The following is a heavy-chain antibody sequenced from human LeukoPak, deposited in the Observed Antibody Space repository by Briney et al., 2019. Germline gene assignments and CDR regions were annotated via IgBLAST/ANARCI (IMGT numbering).Heavy chain of an antibody. CDR2: IKQDGSEE. CDR3: ARVMNYYDSNGYLYYFDY. D-gene: IGHD3-22*01. CDR1: GFTFSSYW. J-gene: IGHJ4*02. Sequence: PGRSLRLSCAASGFTFSSYWMSWVRQAPGKGLEWVANIKQDGSEEYYVDSVKGRFTISRDNAKNSLSLQMNSLRAEDTAVYYCARVMNYYDSNGYLYYFDYWGQGTLVTVSS. V-gene: IGHV3-7*01.